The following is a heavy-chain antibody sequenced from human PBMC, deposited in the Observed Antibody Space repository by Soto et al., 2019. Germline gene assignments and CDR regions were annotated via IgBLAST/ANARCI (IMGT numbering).Heavy chain of an antibody. CDR2: IYYSGGT. Sequence: QVQLQESGPGLVKPSETLSLTCTVSGGSISSYYWSWIRQPPGKGLEWIGYIYYSGGTNYNPSLKSRVTISVDSPKNHFSLRLSSVTAADTAVYYCARRYGGNLDYWGQGTLVTVSS. CDR1: GGSISSYY. J-gene: IGHJ4*02. V-gene: IGHV4-59*08. D-gene: IGHD1-26*01. CDR3: ARRYGGNLDY.